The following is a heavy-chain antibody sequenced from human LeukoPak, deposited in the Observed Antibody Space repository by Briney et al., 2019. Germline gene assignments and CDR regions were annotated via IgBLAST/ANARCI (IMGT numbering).Heavy chain of an antibody. D-gene: IGHD3-22*01. V-gene: IGHV3-74*01. J-gene: IGHJ4*02. CDR2: INSDGSST. CDR3: ASLMGDYYDSSGYPLDY. CDR1: GLTLSSYW. Sequence: SGGSLRLXCAASGLTLSSYWMHWVRHAPGKGMVWVSCINSDGSSTIYAASVKGRFTISRDNAKNTLYLQMNSLRAEDTAVYYCASLMGDYYDSSGYPLDYWGQGTLVTVSS.